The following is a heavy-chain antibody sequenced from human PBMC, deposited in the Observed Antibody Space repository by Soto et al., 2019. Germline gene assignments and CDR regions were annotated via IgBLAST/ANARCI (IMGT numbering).Heavy chain of an antibody. CDR3: MGRADVVYYYYMDV. V-gene: IGHV3-74*01. CDR1: GFTFSSYW. D-gene: IGHD1-26*01. Sequence: GGSLRLSCAASGFTFSSYWMHWVRQAPGKGLVWVSRINSDGSSTSYADSVKGRFTISRDNAKNTLYLQMNSLRAEDTAVYYCMGRADVVYYYYMDVWGKGTTVTVSS. J-gene: IGHJ6*03. CDR2: INSDGSST.